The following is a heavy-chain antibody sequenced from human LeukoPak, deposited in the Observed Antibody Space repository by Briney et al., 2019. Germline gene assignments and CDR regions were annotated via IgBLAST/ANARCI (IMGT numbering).Heavy chain of an antibody. J-gene: IGHJ4*02. D-gene: IGHD2-2*01. V-gene: IGHV4-4*07. CDR1: CGILSRNC. Sequence: NLSLTFSVACGILSRNCRLKIRNPVWSVLLRLGRLYPSGSTSYNPSLKSRVNMSVDTSKNQFYLKLSSVTAADTAVYYCARGAHIVVVPAAHFDYWGQGTLVTVSS. CDR2: LYPSGST. CDR3: ARGAHIVVVPAAHFDY.